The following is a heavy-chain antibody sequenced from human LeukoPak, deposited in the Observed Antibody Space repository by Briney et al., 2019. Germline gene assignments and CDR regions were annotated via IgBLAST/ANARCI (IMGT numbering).Heavy chain of an antibody. V-gene: IGHV1-69*04. CDR1: GGTFSSYA. CDR3: ARDRGRITMVRGVIGLGMDV. D-gene: IGHD3-10*01. CDR2: IIPIFGIA. J-gene: IGHJ6*02. Sequence: ASVKVSCKASGGTFSSYAISWVRQAPGQGLEWMGRIIPIFGIANYAQKFQGRVTITADKSTSTAYMELSSLRSEDTAVYYCARDRGRITMVRGVIGLGMDVWGQGTTVTFSS.